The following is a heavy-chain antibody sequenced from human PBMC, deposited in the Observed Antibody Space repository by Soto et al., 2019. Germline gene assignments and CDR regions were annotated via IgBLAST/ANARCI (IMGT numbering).Heavy chain of an antibody. V-gene: IGHV4-34*01. CDR1: GVSLSGYY. CDR2: INHSGST. CDR3: ARAAYVWGSYRPYYFDY. Sequence: SETLSLTCAVYGVSLSGYYWSWIRQPPGKGLEWIGEINHSGSTNYNPSLKSRVTISVDTSKNQFSLELSSVTAADTAVYYCARAAYVWGSYRPYYFDYWGQGTLVTVSS. D-gene: IGHD3-16*02. J-gene: IGHJ4*02.